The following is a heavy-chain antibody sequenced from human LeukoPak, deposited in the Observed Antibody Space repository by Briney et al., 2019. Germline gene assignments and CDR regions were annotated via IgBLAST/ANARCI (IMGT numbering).Heavy chain of an antibody. Sequence: SETLSLTCTVSGGSISSYYWSWNRQPPGKGLEWIGYIYYSGSTNYNPSLKSRVTISVDTSKNQFSLKLSSVTAADTAVYYCARLDSGYDPIDYSGQGTLVTVSS. CDR2: IYYSGST. CDR3: ARLDSGYDPIDY. D-gene: IGHD5-12*01. V-gene: IGHV4-59*01. CDR1: GGSISSYY. J-gene: IGHJ4*02.